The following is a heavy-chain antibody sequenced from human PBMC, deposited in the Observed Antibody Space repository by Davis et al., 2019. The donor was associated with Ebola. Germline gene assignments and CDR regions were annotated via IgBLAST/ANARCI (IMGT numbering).Heavy chain of an antibody. D-gene: IGHD2-2*01. CDR2: IYYSGST. V-gene: IGHV4-39*01. J-gene: IGHJ2*01. CDR1: GGSISSSSYY. CDR3: ARPYIPAAIGWWYFDL. Sequence: MPGGSLRLSCTVSGGSISSSSYYWGWIRQPPGKGLEWIGSIYYSGSTYYNPSLKSRVTISVDTSKNQFSLKLSSVTAADTAVYYCARPYIPAAIGWWYFDLWGRGTLVTVSS.